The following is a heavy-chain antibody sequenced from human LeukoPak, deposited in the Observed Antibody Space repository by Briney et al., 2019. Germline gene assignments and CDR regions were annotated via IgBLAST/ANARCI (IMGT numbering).Heavy chain of an antibody. J-gene: IGHJ4*02. CDR1: GFTFSSHW. CDR3: ARDWVYKIDY. V-gene: IGHV3-74*01. CDR2: ISHDGII. D-gene: IGHD5-24*01. Sequence: GGSLRLSCAASGFTFSSHWMHWVRQAPGKGLVWVSRISHDGIISYADSVKGRFTISRDNAKNTLILQMNSLRVEDTAVYYCARDWVYKIDYWGRGTLVTVSS.